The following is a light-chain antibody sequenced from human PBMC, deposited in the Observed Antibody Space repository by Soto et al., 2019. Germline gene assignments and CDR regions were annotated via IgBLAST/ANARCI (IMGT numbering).Light chain of an antibody. J-gene: IGKJ1*01. CDR1: QGIGNG. CDR3: LQDDSFPRT. V-gene: IGKV1-6*01. Sequence: AIQMTQPPSPLSASVGDRVTITCRASQGIGNGLGWYQQKPGKAPELLIYAASTLRSGVPPRFSGSGSGTHFTLTITSLQPEDFATYYCLQDDSFPRTFGQGTKVDIK. CDR2: AAS.